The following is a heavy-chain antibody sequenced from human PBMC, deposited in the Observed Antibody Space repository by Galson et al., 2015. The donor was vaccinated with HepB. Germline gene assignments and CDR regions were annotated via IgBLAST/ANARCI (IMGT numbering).Heavy chain of an antibody. CDR1: GFTFSSYA. CDR3: AKDLGTVTTNGDY. J-gene: IGHJ4*02. D-gene: IGHD4-17*01. V-gene: IGHV3-23*01. CDR2: ISGTGGST. Sequence: SLRLSCAASGFTFSSYAMSWVRQAPGKGLEWVSAISGTGGSTYYADSVKGRFTLSRDNSKNTLYLQMNSLRAEDTALYYCAKDLGTVTTNGDYWGQGTLVTVSS.